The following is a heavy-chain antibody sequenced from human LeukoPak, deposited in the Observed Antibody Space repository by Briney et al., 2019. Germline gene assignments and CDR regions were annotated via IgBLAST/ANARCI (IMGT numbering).Heavy chain of an antibody. CDR2: ISGSGGST. D-gene: IGHD2-15*01. J-gene: IGHJ4*02. Sequence: GGSLRLSCAASGFTFSSYGMSWVRQAPGKGLEWVSAISGSGGSTYYADSVKGRFTISRDNSKNTLYLQMNSLRAEDTAVYYCARDVEDIVVVVAAIDYWGQGTLVTVSS. CDR1: GFTFSSYG. V-gene: IGHV3-23*01. CDR3: ARDVEDIVVVVAAIDY.